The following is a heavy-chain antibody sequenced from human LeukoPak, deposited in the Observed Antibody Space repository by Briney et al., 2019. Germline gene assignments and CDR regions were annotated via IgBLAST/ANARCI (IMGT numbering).Heavy chain of an antibody. J-gene: IGHJ6*03. D-gene: IGHD6-19*01. Sequence: PSETLSLTCTVSGGSISSYYWSWIRQPPGKGLEWIGYIYYSGSTNYNPSLKSRVTISVDTSKNQFSLKLSSVTAADTAVYYCARHSASSGWYSNKRYYYYYMDVWGKGTTVTISS. CDR2: IYYSGST. CDR1: GGSISSYY. CDR3: ARHSASSGWYSNKRYYYYYMDV. V-gene: IGHV4-59*08.